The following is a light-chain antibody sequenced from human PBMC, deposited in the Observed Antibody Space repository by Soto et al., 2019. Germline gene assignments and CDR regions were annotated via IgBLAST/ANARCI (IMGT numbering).Light chain of an antibody. V-gene: IGLV1-44*01. J-gene: IGLJ1*01. Sequence: QPVLTQPPSASGTPGQRVTISCSGGSSNIGSNTVNWYQQLPGTAPKLFIYGHNQRPSGVPDRFSGSKSGTSASLAISGLQSEDEAEYYCAAWDDNLSGFYVFGTGTKLTVL. CDR1: SSNIGSNT. CDR2: GHN. CDR3: AAWDDNLSGFYV.